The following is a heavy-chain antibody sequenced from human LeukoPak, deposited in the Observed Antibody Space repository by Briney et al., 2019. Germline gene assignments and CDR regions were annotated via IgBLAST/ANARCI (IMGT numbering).Heavy chain of an antibody. CDR3: ARDLQPGIAAAGRWGSWVWFDP. D-gene: IGHD6-13*01. Sequence: ASVKVSCKASGGTFSSYAISWVRQAPGQGLEWMGWINPNSGGTNYAQKFQGRVTMTRDTSISTAYMELSRLRSDDTAVYYCARDLQPGIAAAGRWGSWVWFDPWGQGTLVTVSS. CDR1: GGTFSSYA. CDR2: INPNSGGT. V-gene: IGHV1-2*02. J-gene: IGHJ5*02.